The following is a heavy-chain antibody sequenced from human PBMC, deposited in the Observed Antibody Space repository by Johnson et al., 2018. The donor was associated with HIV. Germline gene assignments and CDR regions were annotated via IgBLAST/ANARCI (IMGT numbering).Heavy chain of an antibody. CDR3: AWQSSWRLIDIFDI. Sequence: VQLVESGGGLVQPGGSLRLSCAASGFTVSSNYMSWVRQGPGRGLEWVSIIYSGGTTYYADSVKGRFTISRDSSKNMLYLQMNSLRSEDTAVYYCAWQSSWRLIDIFDIWGRGTVVTVSS. J-gene: IGHJ3*02. V-gene: IGHV3-66*02. CDR1: GFTVSSNY. D-gene: IGHD6-13*01. CDR2: IYSGGTT.